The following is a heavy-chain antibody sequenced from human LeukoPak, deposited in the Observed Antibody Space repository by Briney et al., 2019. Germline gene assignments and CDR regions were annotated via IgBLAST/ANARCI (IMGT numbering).Heavy chain of an antibody. CDR3: ARDGGTVAAPWDY. Sequence: GGSLRLSCAASGFTFSSYAMHWVRQAPGKGLEWVAVISYDGSNKYYADSVKGRFTISRDNSKNTLYLQMNSLRAGDTAVYYCARDGGTVAAPWDYWGQGTLVTVSS. J-gene: IGHJ4*02. CDR2: ISYDGSNK. V-gene: IGHV3-30*04. D-gene: IGHD6-19*01. CDR1: GFTFSSYA.